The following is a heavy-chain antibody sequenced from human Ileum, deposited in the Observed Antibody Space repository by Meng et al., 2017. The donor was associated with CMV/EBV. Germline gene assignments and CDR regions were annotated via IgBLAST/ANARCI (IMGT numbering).Heavy chain of an antibody. CDR3: AREGGGNWNRLDY. V-gene: IGHV3-30*03. D-gene: IGHD1-20*01. CDR1: GFTYSNFW. CDR2: ISYDGSNK. J-gene: IGHJ4*02. Sequence: GESLKISCAVSGFTYSNFWMSWVRQSPGMGLEWVAVISYDGSNKYYADSVKGRFTISRDNSKNTLYLQMNSLRAEDTAVYYCAREGGGNWNRLDYWGQGTLVTVSS.